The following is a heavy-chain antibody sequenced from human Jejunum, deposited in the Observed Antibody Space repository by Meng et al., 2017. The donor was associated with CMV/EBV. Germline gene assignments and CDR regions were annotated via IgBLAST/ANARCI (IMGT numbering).Heavy chain of an antibody. CDR1: AFSLSTGGVG. CDR2: IYWDDDK. J-gene: IGHJ4*02. V-gene: IGHV2-5*02. D-gene: IGHD1-1*01. Sequence: LTSPFSAFSLSTGGVGVGLIRQPPGKALEWLALIYWDDDKRYSPSLKSRLTITKDTSKNQVVLTMTNMDPVDTATYYCAHRLTTRGDSWGQGILVTVSS. CDR3: AHRLTTRGDS.